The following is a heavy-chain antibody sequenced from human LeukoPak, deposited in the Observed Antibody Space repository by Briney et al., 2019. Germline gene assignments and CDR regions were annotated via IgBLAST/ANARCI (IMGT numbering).Heavy chain of an antibody. V-gene: IGHV3-23*01. D-gene: IGHD3-10*01. CDR3: AKDVVDYGSGSYYNHY. CDR2: ISGRGGNT. J-gene: IGHJ4*02. Sequence: PGGSLRLSCAASGFTFSTYAMSWVRLAPGKGLEWVSAISGRGGNTYYADSVKGRFTISRDNSKNTLYLQMNSLRAEDTAVYYCAKDVVDYGSGSYYNHYWGQGTLVTVSS. CDR1: GFTFSTYA.